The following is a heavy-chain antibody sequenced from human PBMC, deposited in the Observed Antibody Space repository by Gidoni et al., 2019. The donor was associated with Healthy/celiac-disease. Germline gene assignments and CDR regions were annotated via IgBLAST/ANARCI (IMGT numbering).Heavy chain of an antibody. V-gene: IGHV3-49*02. CDR3: TIAAAGTSAFDI. D-gene: IGHD6-13*01. J-gene: IGHJ3*02. Sequence: GRFTISRDDSKSIAYLQMNSLKTEDTAVYYCTIAAAGTSAFDIWGQGTMVTVSS.